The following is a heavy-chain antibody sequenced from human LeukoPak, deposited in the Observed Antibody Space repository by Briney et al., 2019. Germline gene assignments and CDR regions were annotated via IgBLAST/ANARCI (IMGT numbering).Heavy chain of an antibody. D-gene: IGHD6-13*01. CDR1: GGSISSYY. CDR3: ARVRGYSSSWFDY. Sequence: PSETLSLTCTVSGGSISSYYWSWIRKPPGKGLEWIGYIYYSGSTNYNPSLKSRVTISVDTSKNQFSLKLSSVTAADTAVYYCARVRGYSSSWFDYWGQGTLVTVSS. V-gene: IGHV4-59*01. J-gene: IGHJ4*02. CDR2: IYYSGST.